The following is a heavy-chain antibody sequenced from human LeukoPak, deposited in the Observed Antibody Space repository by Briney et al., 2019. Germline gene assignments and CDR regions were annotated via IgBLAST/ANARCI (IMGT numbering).Heavy chain of an antibody. CDR3: TTGLPAFDI. J-gene: IGHJ3*02. D-gene: IGHD4-11*01. Sequence: GRIKSKIDGGTTDDAAPVKGRFTISRDDSKNTLYLQMNRLKTEDTAVYYCTTGLPAFDIWGQGTMVTVSS. V-gene: IGHV3-15*01. CDR2: IKSKIDGGTT.